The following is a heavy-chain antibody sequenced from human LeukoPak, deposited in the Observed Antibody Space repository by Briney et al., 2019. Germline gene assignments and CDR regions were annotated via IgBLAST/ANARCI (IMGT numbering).Heavy chain of an antibody. D-gene: IGHD6-6*01. Sequence: SETLSLTCTVSGGSISGWYWSWIRQPPGKGLERIGYIYGSGYTNYNPSRKSRVTMSIDTSKNHFSLKLTSVTAADTAVYFCARVMAARLSPHSFYYYMDVWGKGTTVTVSS. CDR3: ARVMAARLSPHSFYYYMDV. CDR2: IYGSGYT. V-gene: IGHV4-59*08. CDR1: GGSISGWY. J-gene: IGHJ6*03.